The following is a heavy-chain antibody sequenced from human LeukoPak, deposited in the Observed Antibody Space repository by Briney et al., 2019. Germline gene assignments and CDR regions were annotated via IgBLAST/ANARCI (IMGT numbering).Heavy chain of an antibody. CDR3: AKSMGLYYYYGMDV. Sequence: GGSLRLSCAASGFTFSSYAMSWVRQAPGKGLEWVSGISGSGGSTYYADSVKGRFTISRDNSKNTLYLQMNSLRAEDTAVYYCAKSMGLYYYYGMDVWGQGTTVTVSS. D-gene: IGHD2/OR15-2a*01. J-gene: IGHJ6*02. CDR1: GFTFSSYA. CDR2: ISGSGGST. V-gene: IGHV3-23*01.